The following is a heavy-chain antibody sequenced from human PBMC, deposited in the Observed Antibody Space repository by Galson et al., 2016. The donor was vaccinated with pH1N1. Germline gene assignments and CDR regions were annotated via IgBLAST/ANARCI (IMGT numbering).Heavy chain of an antibody. D-gene: IGHD3-22*01. CDR2: TYYRSKWYN. Sequence: CAISGDSVSSNSAAWNWIRQSPSRGLEWLGRTYYRSKWYNDYAVSVTSRITINPDTSKNQFSLQLNSVTPEDKAVYYCARGGFYYDSSGPSYGMDVWGQGTTVTVSS. CDR3: ARGGFYYDSSGPSYGMDV. CDR1: GDSVSSNSAA. V-gene: IGHV6-1*01. J-gene: IGHJ6*02.